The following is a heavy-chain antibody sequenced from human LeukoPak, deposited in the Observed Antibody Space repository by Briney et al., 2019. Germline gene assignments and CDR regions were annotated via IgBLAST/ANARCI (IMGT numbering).Heavy chain of an antibody. V-gene: IGHV1-2*02. Sequence: GASAKVSCKASGYTFTDYYMHWVRQAPGQGLEWMGWINPKSRATNYAQNFQGRVTLTRDTSISTAYMELSSLRSDDTAVYYCARVKGPAPSPPYYYYMDVWGKGTTVTVSS. CDR2: INPKSRAT. CDR3: ARVKGPAPSPPYYYYMDV. CDR1: GYTFTDYY. J-gene: IGHJ6*03.